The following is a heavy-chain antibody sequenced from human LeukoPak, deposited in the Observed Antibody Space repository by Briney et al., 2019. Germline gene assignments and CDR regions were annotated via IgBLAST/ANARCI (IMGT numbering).Heavy chain of an antibody. J-gene: IGHJ4*02. CDR2: IRGTGDST. V-gene: IGHV3-23*01. D-gene: IGHD5-24*01. Sequence: GGSLRLSCAASGFTFTSIAMTWVRQAPGKGLEWVSTIRGTGDSTHYADSVKGRFIISRDKSKNMLYLQMNGLRAEDTAIYYCARTFRSGDGYKVGYFDYWGQGTLVTVSS. CDR1: GFTFTSIA. CDR3: ARTFRSGDGYKVGYFDY.